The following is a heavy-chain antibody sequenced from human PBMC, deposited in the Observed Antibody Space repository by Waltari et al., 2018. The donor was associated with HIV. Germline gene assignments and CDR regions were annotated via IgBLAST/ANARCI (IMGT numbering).Heavy chain of an antibody. CDR3: AREGTRVRGNWFDP. CDR1: GYSISSGYY. CDR2: IYHSGST. J-gene: IGHJ5*02. Sequence: QVQLQESGPGLVKPSETLSLTCTVSGYSISSGYYWGWIRQPPGKGLEGIGSIYHSGSTYYNPSLKSRVTISVDTSKNQFSLKLSSVTAADTAVYYCAREGTRVRGNWFDPWGQGTLVTVSS. V-gene: IGHV4-38-2*02. D-gene: IGHD3-10*01.